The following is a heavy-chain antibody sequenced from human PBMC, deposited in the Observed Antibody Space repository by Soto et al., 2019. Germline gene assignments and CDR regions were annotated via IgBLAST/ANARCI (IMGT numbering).Heavy chain of an antibody. Sequence: ASVKVSCKASGGTFSSYAISWVRQAPGQGLEWMGGIIPIFGTANYAQKFQGRVTITADESTSTAYMELSSLRSEDTAVYYCARCEGGGYSYGNYYYYGMDVWGQGTTVTVSS. J-gene: IGHJ6*02. V-gene: IGHV1-69*13. CDR1: GGTFSSYA. D-gene: IGHD5-18*01. CDR2: IIPIFGTA. CDR3: ARCEGGGYSYGNYYYYGMDV.